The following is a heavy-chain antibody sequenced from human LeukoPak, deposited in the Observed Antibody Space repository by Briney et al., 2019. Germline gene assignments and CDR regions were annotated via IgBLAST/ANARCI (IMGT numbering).Heavy chain of an antibody. CDR1: GGTFSSYA. CDR3: ARGPYCSSTSCDYYYYYYYMDV. V-gene: IGHV1-18*01. CDR2: ISAYNGNT. D-gene: IGHD2-2*01. Sequence: ASVKVSCKASGGTFSSYAISWVRQAPGQGLEWMGWISAYNGNTNYAQKLQGRVTMTTDTSTSTAYMELRSLRSDDTAVYYCARGPYCSSTSCDYYYYYYYMDVWGKGTTVTVSS. J-gene: IGHJ6*03.